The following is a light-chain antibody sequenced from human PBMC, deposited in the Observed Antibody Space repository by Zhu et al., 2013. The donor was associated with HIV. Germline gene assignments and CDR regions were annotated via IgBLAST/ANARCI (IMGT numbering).Light chain of an antibody. V-gene: IGKV1-9*01. CDR1: QNIDRY. CDR3: QQGYSTPQYT. J-gene: IGKJ2*01. CDR2: AAS. Sequence: DIQLTQSPSLLSASVGDRVTITCRASQNIDRYLAWYQQTPGKAPTLLVYAASTTQSGVPSRFSGSGSGTEFSLTISSLQPEDFATYYCQQGYSTPQYTFGQGTKVEIK.